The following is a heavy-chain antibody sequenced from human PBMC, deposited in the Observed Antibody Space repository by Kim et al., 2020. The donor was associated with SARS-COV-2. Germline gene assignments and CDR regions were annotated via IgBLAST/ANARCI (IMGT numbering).Heavy chain of an antibody. CDR3: ARDQGGIVVTDPYNWFDP. Sequence: GGSLRLSCAASGFTFSNYWMHWVRQAPGKGLVWVSHINGDGKNTMYADSVKGRFTISRDNAKSTLYLQMNSLRAEDTAVYFCARDQGGIVVTDPYNWFDPWGQGTLVTVSS. J-gene: IGHJ5*02. V-gene: IGHV3-74*03. D-gene: IGHD3-22*01. CDR1: GFTFSNYW. CDR2: INGDGKNT.